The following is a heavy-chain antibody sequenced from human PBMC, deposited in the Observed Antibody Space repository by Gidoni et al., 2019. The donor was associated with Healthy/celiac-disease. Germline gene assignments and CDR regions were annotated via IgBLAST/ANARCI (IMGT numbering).Heavy chain of an antibody. D-gene: IGHD6-19*01. CDR2: INHNSGGT. CDR3: ARSVAVAGLDWGY. CDR1: GYPFTGYY. V-gene: IGHV1-2*02. J-gene: IGHJ4*02. Sequence: QVQLVQSWAEVKKPGASVKVSCNASGYPFTGYYMHWVRQSPGQGLEWLGWINHNSGGTNYAQKFQGRVTMTRDTSISTAYMELSRLRSDDTAVYYCARSVAVAGLDWGYWGQGTLVTVSS.